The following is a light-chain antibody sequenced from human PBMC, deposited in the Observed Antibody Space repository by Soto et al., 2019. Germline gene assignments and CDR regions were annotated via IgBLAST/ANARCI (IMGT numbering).Light chain of an antibody. V-gene: IGKV3-20*01. CDR1: QSVSSSS. CDR3: QQYGSSPPIT. CDR2: GAS. Sequence: ESVVTQSPGTLSLSPGERATLSCRASQSVSSSSLAWYQQKPGQAPRLLIYGASNRATGFPDRFSGSGSGTDFTLTISRLEPEDFAVYYCQQYGSSPPITFGQGTRLEIK. J-gene: IGKJ5*01.